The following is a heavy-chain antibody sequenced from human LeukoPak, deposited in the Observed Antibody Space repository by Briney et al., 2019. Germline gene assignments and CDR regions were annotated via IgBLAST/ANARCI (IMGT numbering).Heavy chain of an antibody. D-gene: IGHD6-19*01. CDR2: ISGSGGST. Sequence: GGPLRPSCAASGFTFSSYAMSWVRRAPGKGLEWVSAISGSGGSTYYADSVKGRFTISRDNSKNTLYLQMNSLRAEDTAVYYCAKSGEQWLVQFVDYWGQGTLVTVSS. V-gene: IGHV3-23*01. CDR3: AKSGEQWLVQFVDY. J-gene: IGHJ4*02. CDR1: GFTFSSYA.